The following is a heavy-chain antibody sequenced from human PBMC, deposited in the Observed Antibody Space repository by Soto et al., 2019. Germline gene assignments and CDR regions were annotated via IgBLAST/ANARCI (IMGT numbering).Heavy chain of an antibody. CDR2: ISAYNGNT. CDR1: GYTFTSYG. CDR3: ARGRGWNYNHYYYGMDV. Sequence: ASVKVSCTASGYTFTSYGISWVRQAPGQGLEWMGWISAYNGNTNYAQKLQGRVTMTTDTSTSTAYMELRSLRSDDTAVYYCARGRGWNYNHYYYGMDVWGQGTTVTVSS. J-gene: IGHJ6*02. V-gene: IGHV1-18*01. D-gene: IGHD1-7*01.